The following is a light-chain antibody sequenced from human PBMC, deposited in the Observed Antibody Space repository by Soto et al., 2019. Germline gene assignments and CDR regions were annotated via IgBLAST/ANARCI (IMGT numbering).Light chain of an antibody. CDR3: QQANSFPLT. CDR2: TGS. V-gene: IGKV1-12*01. J-gene: IGKJ4*01. Sequence: DLQMTQSPSSVSASVGDRVSITCRASQGISNWLAWYQQKPGRAPKLLIYTGSSLQSGVPSRFSGTGSGTDFTLTISSLQPEDGATYYCQQANSFPLTFGGGTKVEIK. CDR1: QGISNW.